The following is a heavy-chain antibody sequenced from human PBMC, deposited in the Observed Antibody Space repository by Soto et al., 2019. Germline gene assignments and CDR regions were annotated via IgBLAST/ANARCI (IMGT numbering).Heavy chain of an antibody. CDR1: GGSISGGVGGLYY. CDR2: IYDRRST. D-gene: IGHD4-17*01. CDR3: AREVIPLTTDWYFDL. V-gene: IGHV4-30-4*01. Sequence: QLQLRESGPGLVKPSETLSLTCTVSGGSISGGVGGLYYWSWIRQPPGKGLEWIGYIYDRRSTYSHPSLKSRVTISVDTSKNQFSLRLSSVTAADTAVYYCAREVIPLTTDWYFDLWGRGTLVTVSS. J-gene: IGHJ2*01.